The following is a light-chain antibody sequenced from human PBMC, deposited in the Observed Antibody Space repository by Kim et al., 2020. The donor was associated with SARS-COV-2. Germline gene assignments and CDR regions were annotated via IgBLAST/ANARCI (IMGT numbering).Light chain of an antibody. J-gene: IGKJ1*01. CDR3: QQYNNWPLT. V-gene: IGKV3-15*01. Sequence: VSPGDRAALSCRAGHSVSSNLAWYQQIPGQAPRLLIYGASTRATGIPARFSGSGSGTEFTLTISSLQSEDFAVYYCQQYNNWPLTFGQGTKVDIK. CDR1: HSVSSN. CDR2: GAS.